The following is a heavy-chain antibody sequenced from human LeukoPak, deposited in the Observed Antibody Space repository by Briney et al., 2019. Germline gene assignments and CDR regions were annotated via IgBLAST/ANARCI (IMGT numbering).Heavy chain of an antibody. CDR2: IGDSGSGG. D-gene: IGHD4-23*01. CDR3: SRIKYGGNSGYHFDY. CDR1: GFNFNYFA. Sequence: GGSLRLSCSASGFNFNYFAMSWIRQAPGKGLEWVSTIGDSGSGGSYADSVRGRFTISRGNSKNIVYLQMHSLRVDDSAVYYCSRIKYGGNSGYHFDYWGQGTLVTVSS. J-gene: IGHJ4*02. V-gene: IGHV3-23*01.